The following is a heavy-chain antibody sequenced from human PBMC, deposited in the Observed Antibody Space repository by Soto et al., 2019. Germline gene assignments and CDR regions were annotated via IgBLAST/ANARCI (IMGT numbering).Heavy chain of an antibody. D-gene: IGHD2-21*02. J-gene: IGHJ6*02. CDR3: ASHCGGDCYSRSPPYYYYGMDV. V-gene: IGHV1-69*12. CDR1: GGTFSSYA. CDR2: IIPIFGTA. Sequence: QVQLVQSGAEVKKPGSSVTVSCKASGGTFSSYAISWVRQAPGQGLEWMGGIIPIFGTADYAQKFQGRVTITADESTSTAYMELSSLRSEDTAVYYCASHCGGDCYSRSPPYYYYGMDVWGQGTTVTVSS.